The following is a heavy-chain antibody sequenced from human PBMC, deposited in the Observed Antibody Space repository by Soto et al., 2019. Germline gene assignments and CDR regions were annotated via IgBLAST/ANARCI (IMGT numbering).Heavy chain of an antibody. J-gene: IGHJ5*02. CDR1: GGSISSGGYY. V-gene: IGHV4-31*03. Sequence: SETLSLTCTVSGGSISSGGYYWSWIRQHPGKGLEWVGYIYYTWSTYYNPSLESRVTISVDTSKNQFSLKLSSVTAADTAVYYCARLTRVLRGVIFVWFDPWGQGTLVT. CDR3: ARLTRVLRGVIFVWFDP. D-gene: IGHD3-10*01. CDR2: IYYTWST.